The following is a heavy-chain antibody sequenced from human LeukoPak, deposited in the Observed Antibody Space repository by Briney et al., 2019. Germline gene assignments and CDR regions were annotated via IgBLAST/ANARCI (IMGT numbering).Heavy chain of an antibody. V-gene: IGHV3-11*01. CDR3: ARDGQLAIDFDY. D-gene: IGHD6-19*01. J-gene: IGHJ4*02. Sequence: GGSLRLSCAASGFTFSDYYMSWIRQAPGKGLEWVSHIRGSGRTMYYADSVKGRFTISRGNAKNSLYLQMTSLRAEDTAVYYCARDGQLAIDFDYWGRGTLVTVSS. CDR1: GFTFSDYY. CDR2: IRGSGRTM.